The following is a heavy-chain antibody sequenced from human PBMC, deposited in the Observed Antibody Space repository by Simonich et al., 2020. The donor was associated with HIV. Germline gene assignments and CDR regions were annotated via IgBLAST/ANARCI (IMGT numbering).Heavy chain of an antibody. CDR2: IIHSENN. D-gene: IGHD7-27*01. CDR3: GRLERGIDAFDI. Sequence: QEQLLQWGAGLLKPSETLSLPCAVYGESFSGYYWYWIRQPPGKGLEWIGEIIHSENNNDNPTRKNRVTIAVDSSKKQLSRELSSVTAADTAVYYCGRLERGIDAFDIWGQGTMVTVSS. V-gene: IGHV4-34*12. CDR1: GESFSGYY. J-gene: IGHJ3*02.